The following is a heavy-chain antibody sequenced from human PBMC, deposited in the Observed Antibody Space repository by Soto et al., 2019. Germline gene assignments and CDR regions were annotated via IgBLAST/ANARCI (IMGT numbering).Heavy chain of an antibody. J-gene: IGHJ5*01. CDR1: GFTVSSNY. CDR2: IYSGGSK. V-gene: IGHV3-53*01. CDR3: ARATCSSSICYAVDFDS. Sequence: PGGSLRLSCAASGFTVSSNYMSWVRQAPGKGLEWVSVIYSGGSKYYADSVKGRFTISRHNSKNSLYLQMNSLRAEDTAVYYCARATCSSSICYAVDFDSWGQGTRVTVSS. D-gene: IGHD2-2*01.